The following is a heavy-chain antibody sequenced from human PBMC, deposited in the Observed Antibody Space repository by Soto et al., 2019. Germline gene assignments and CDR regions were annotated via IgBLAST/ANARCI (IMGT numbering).Heavy chain of an antibody. Sequence: ASVKVSCKASGYTFTSYGISWVRQAPGQGLEWMGWISAYNGNTNYAQKLQGRVTMTTDTSTSTAYMELRSLRSDDTAVYYCARYGSGSYYDPYYYYGMDVWGQGTTVTVSS. V-gene: IGHV1-18*01. D-gene: IGHD3-10*01. CDR1: GYTFTSYG. J-gene: IGHJ6*02. CDR3: ARYGSGSYYDPYYYYGMDV. CDR2: ISAYNGNT.